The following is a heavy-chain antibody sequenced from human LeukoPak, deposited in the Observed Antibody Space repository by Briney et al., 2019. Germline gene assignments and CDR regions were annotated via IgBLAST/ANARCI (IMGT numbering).Heavy chain of an antibody. V-gene: IGHV3-15*01. J-gene: IGHJ4*02. Sequence: GGSLRLSCAASGFTFSNAWMSWVRQAPGKGLEWVGRIKSKTDGGTTDYAAPVKGRFTISRDDSKNTLYLQMNSLKTEDTAVYYCTTSDIVVVPAAPGFPPPPQEDYWGQGTLVTVSS. CDR1: GFTFSNAW. CDR3: TTSDIVVVPAAPGFPPPPQEDY. D-gene: IGHD2-2*01. CDR2: IKSKTDGGTT.